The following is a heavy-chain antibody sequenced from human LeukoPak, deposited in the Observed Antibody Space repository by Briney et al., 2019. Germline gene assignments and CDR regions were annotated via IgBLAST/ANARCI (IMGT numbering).Heavy chain of an antibody. D-gene: IGHD3-16*01. Sequence: GGSLRLSCAPSGFTLSDYVISGVRPAPGKGLEGVSTIFIIGEIARYAHIPRGRFPISRDNSKNTLSLQINTLRAQRTGIYLFAKLWGRHVWSLDYWGQGALVTVSS. CDR2: IFIIGEIA. CDR3: AKLWGRHVWSLDY. J-gene: IGHJ4*02. V-gene: IGHV3-23*01. CDR1: GFTLSDYV.